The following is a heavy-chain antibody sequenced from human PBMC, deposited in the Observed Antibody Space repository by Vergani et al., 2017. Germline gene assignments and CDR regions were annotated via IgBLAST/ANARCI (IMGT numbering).Heavy chain of an antibody. Sequence: QVQLVESGGGVVQPGRSLRLSCAASGFTFSSYAMHWVRQAPGKGLEWVAVISYDGSNKYYADSVKGRFTISRDNSKNTLYLQMNSLRAEDTAVYYCARDRLRWFGEGNWFDPWGQGTLVTVSA. V-gene: IGHV3-30-3*01. D-gene: IGHD3-10*01. CDR3: ARDRLRWFGEGNWFDP. CDR2: ISYDGSNK. J-gene: IGHJ5*02. CDR1: GFTFSSYA.